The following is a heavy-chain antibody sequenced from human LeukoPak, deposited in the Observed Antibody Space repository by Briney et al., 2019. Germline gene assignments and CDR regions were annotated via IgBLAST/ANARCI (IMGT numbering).Heavy chain of an antibody. CDR2: IYPGDSDT. J-gene: IGHJ4*02. V-gene: IGHV5-51*01. Sequence: GESLKISCKGSGYSFTYYWIGWVRQMPGRGLEWMGIIYPGDSDTRYRPSFQGQVTISVDKSISTAYLQWSSLKASDTAMYYCARQDGNSKYYFDYWGQGTLVTVSS. CDR1: GYSFTYYW. CDR3: ARQDGNSKYYFDY. D-gene: IGHD1-1*01.